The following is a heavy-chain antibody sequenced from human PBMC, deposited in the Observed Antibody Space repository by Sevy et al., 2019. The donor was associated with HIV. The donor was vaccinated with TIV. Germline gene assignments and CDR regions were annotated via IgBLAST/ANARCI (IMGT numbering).Heavy chain of an antibody. Sequence: GGSLRLSCAVSGFTFNTYNMNWVRQAPGKGLEWVSYISYTSTTIYYADSVRGRFTISRDNAKNTLYLQMNNLRDEDTAVYYCASSDATSRFGYYYFAMDFWGQGTSVTVSS. V-gene: IGHV3-48*02. D-gene: IGHD3-22*01. CDR3: ASSDATSRFGYYYFAMDF. CDR2: ISYTSTTI. CDR1: GFTFNTYN. J-gene: IGHJ6*02.